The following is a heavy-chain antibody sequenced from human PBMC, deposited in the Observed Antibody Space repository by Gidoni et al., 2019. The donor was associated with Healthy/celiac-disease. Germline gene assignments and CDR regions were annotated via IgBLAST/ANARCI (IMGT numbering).Heavy chain of an antibody. CDR2: ISSSSSTI. J-gene: IGHJ6*02. D-gene: IGHD6-6*01. V-gene: IGHV3-48*02. CDR1: GFTFSSYS. CDR3: ARDRSSSSFYYGMDV. Sequence: EVQLVESGGGLVQPGGSLRLSCAASGFTFSSYSMNWVRQAPGKGLEWVSYISSSSSTIYYADSVKGRFTISRDNAKNSLYLQMNSLRDEDTAVYYCARDRSSSSFYYGMDVWGQGTTVTVSS.